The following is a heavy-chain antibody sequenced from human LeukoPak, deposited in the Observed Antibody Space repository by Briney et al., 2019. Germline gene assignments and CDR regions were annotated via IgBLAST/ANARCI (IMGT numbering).Heavy chain of an antibody. D-gene: IGHD1-26*01. CDR2: IRSEADGGTI. Sequence: GGSLRLSCAGSGFRFKKAWMSWVRQSPAKGLEWVGRIRSEADGGTIEYAAVVKARFTISRLDSEKTLYLEMNNLKPEDTAVYYCTTNPEGAPPPHYWAGGRLVTVSS. V-gene: IGHV3-15*01. J-gene: IGHJ4*02. CDR3: TTNPEGAPPPHY. CDR1: GFRFKKAW.